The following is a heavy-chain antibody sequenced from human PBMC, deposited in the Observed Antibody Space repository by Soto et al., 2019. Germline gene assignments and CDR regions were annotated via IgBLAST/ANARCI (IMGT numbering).Heavy chain of an antibody. Sequence: EVQLVESGGGLVKPGGSLRLSCAASGFTFSNAWMNWVRQAPGKGLEWVGRIKSKTDGGTTDYAAPVKGRFTISRDDSKNTLYLQMNSLKTEDTAVYYCTTEDSVVVAATPAAFDIWGQGTMVTVSS. D-gene: IGHD2-15*01. J-gene: IGHJ3*02. V-gene: IGHV3-15*07. CDR1: GFTFSNAW. CDR3: TTEDSVVVAATPAAFDI. CDR2: IKSKTDGGTT.